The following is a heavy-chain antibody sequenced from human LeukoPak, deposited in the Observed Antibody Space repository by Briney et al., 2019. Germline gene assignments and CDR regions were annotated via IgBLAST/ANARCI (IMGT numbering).Heavy chain of an antibody. CDR1: GGSISSHY. J-gene: IGHJ4*02. CDR2: IYYSGST. CDR3: ARWRDTAFDY. V-gene: IGHV4-59*08. Sequence: SETLSLTCTVSGGSISSHYWSWIRQPPGKGLEWIGYIYYSGSTNYNPSLKSRVTISVDTSKNQFSLKLSSVTAADTAVYYCARWRDTAFDYWGQGTLVTVSS. D-gene: IGHD5-18*01.